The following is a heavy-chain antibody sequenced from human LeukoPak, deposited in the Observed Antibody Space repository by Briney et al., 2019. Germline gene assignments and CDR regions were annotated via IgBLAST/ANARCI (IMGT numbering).Heavy chain of an antibody. CDR2: INHSGST. J-gene: IGHJ4*02. CDR3: ARLYGGYDILTGPLDY. V-gene: IGHV4-34*01. Sequence: PSETLSLTCAVYGGSFSGYYWSWIRQPPGKGLEWIGKINHSGSTNYNPSLKSRVTISVDTSKNQFSLKLSSVTAADTAVYYCARLYGGYDILTGPLDYWGQGTLVTVSS. CDR1: GGSFSGYY. D-gene: IGHD3-9*01.